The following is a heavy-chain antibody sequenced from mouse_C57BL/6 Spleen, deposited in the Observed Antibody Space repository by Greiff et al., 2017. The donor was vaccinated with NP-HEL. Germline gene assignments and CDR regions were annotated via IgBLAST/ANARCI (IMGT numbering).Heavy chain of an antibody. CDR3: ARSHLCCSHGSEVLDY. CDR1: GYTITDYC. V-gene: IGHV14-2*01. J-gene: IGHJ2*01. CDR2: IDPEDGET. Sequence: EVQLQQSGAELVKPGASVKLSCTASGYTITDYCMHWVKQRTEQGLEWIGRIDPEDGETKYDPKFKGKATLTADTSSSTAYLQLSSLTSEDAAVDYCARSHLCCSHGSEVLDYWGQGTTLTVSS. D-gene: IGHD1-1*01.